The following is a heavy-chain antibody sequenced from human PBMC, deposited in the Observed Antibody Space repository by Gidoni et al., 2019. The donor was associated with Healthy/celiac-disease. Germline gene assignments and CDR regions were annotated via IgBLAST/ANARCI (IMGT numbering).Heavy chain of an antibody. CDR3: AREAAAPRPDTETYYFDY. J-gene: IGHJ4*02. D-gene: IGHD6-13*01. V-gene: IGHV4-31*03. Sequence: QVQLQESGPGLVKPSQTLSLTCTVSGGSISSGGYYWSWIRQHPGKGLEWIGYIYDSGSTYYNPSLKSRVTISVDTSKNQFSLKLSSVTAADTAVYYCAREAAAPRPDTETYYFDYWGQGTLVTVSS. CDR2: IYDSGST. CDR1: GGSISSGGYY.